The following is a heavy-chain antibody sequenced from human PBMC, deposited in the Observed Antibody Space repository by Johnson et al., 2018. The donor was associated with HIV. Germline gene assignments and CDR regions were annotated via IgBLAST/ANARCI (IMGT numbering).Heavy chain of an antibody. CDR1: GFTVSTNY. D-gene: IGHD2-2*01. Sequence: VQLVESGGGLIQPGGSLRLSCAASGFTVSTNYMSWVRQAPGKGLDWVSVIYSSGSTYYTDSVKGRFTTSRDNSKNTVYLHMNSLRAGDTAVYYCARRSITSDGFDIWGQGTMVTVSS. V-gene: IGHV3-53*01. CDR3: ARRSITSDGFDI. CDR2: IYSSGST. J-gene: IGHJ3*02.